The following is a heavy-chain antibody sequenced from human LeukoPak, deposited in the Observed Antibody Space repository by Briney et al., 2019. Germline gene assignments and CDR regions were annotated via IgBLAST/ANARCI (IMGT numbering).Heavy chain of an antibody. CDR3: ARYLGSSEFDY. D-gene: IGHD6-6*01. CDR2: IYYSGSA. J-gene: IGHJ4*02. Sequence: PSETLSLTCTVSGGPISSSSYYWSWIRQPPGKGLEWIGTIYYSGSAYYNPSLKSRVTISVDTSKNQFSLKLSSVTAADTAVYYCARYLGSSEFDYWGQGTLVTVSS. V-gene: IGHV4-39*07. CDR1: GGPISSSSYY.